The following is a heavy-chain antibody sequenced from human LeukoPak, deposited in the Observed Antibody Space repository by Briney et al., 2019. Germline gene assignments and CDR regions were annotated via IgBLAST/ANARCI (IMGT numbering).Heavy chain of an antibody. D-gene: IGHD6-13*01. CDR3: ARPGYSSSWYPPY. CDR1: GFTFSSYE. J-gene: IGHJ4*02. Sequence: GGSLRLSCAASGFTFSSYEMNWVRQAPGKGLEWVSYISSSGSTIYYADSVKGRFTISRDNAKNSLYLQMNSLRAEDTAVYYCARPGYSSSWYPPYWGQGTLVTVSS. V-gene: IGHV3-48*03. CDR2: ISSSGSTI.